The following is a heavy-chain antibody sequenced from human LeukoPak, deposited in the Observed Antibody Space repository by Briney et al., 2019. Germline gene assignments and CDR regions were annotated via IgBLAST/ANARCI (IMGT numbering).Heavy chain of an antibody. V-gene: IGHV1-69*04. CDR1: RTTFSSYS. CDR3: ARDPTLTAIQRRHFDL. Sequence: SVKVSCKTSRTTFSSYSISWVRQAPGQGLEWMGRIIPILGIANYAQKFQGRVTITADKSTNTAYMELSSLESEDTAVYYCARDPTLTAIQRRHFDLWGRGTLVTASA. J-gene: IGHJ2*01. CDR2: IIPILGIA. D-gene: IGHD3-3*01.